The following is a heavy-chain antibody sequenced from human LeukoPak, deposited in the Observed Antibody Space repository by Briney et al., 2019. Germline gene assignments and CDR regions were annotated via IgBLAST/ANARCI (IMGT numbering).Heavy chain of an antibody. CDR3: AKDAGPPSITMIVVVLTLFDY. D-gene: IGHD3-22*01. V-gene: IGHV3-23*01. CDR1: GFTFSSYA. CDR2: ISGSGGST. Sequence: GGSLRLSCAASGFTFSSYAMSWVRQAPGKGLEWVSAISGSGGSTYYADSVKGRFTISRDNSKNTLYLQMNSLRAEDTAVYYCAKDAGPPSITMIVVVLTLFDYWGQGTLVTVSS. J-gene: IGHJ4*02.